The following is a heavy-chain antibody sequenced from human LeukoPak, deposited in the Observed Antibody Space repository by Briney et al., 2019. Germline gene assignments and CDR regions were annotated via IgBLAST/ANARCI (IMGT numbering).Heavy chain of an antibody. V-gene: IGHV3-11*04. CDR3: ARAYYGSGSYASIYYYYMDV. Sequence: GGSLRLSCAASGFTFSDYYMSWIRQAPGKGLEWVSYISSSGSTIYYADSVKGRFTISRDNSKNTLYLQMNSLRAEDTAVYYCARAYYGSGSYASIYYYYMDVWGKGTTVTISS. CDR2: ISSSGSTI. CDR1: GFTFSDYY. J-gene: IGHJ6*03. D-gene: IGHD3-10*01.